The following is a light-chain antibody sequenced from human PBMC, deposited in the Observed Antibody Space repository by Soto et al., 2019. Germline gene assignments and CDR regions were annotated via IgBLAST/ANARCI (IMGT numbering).Light chain of an antibody. CDR1: ETSKTFY. J-gene: IGKJ5*01. V-gene: IGKV3-20*01. Sequence: VTVTLSCEASETSKTFYFGWYQRKTGQYPRPLISGVYTRAAGIPDRFSGSGSGTDFTLTISRLEPEDFAIYYCQFYGSSLITFGQVTRLEI. CDR3: QFYGSSLIT. CDR2: GVY.